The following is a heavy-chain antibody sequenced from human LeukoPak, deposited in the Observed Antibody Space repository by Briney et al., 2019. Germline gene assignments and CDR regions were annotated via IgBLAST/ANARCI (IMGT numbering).Heavy chain of an antibody. CDR1: GGSISSYY. CDR2: IYYSGST. V-gene: IGHV4-59*01. Sequence: SETLSLTCTVPGGSISSYYWSWTRQPPGKGLEWIGYIYYSGSTNYNPSLKSRVTISVDTSKNQFSRKLSSVTAADTAVYYCARGGWDFDYWGQGTLVTVSS. D-gene: IGHD1-26*01. CDR3: ARGGWDFDY. J-gene: IGHJ4*02.